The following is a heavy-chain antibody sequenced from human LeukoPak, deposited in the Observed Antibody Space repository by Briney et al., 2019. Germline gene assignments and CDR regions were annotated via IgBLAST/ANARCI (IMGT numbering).Heavy chain of an antibody. CDR1: GYTFTSYG. Sequence: GASVKVSCKASGYTFTSYGISWVRQAPGQGLEWMGGISAYNGKTKYEQKLQGRVTMTTDTSTSTAYMELRSLRSDDTAVYYCARVPSSGGSGSFDYWGQGTLVTVSS. D-gene: IGHD3-10*01. CDR2: ISAYNGKT. J-gene: IGHJ4*02. V-gene: IGHV1-18*01. CDR3: ARVPSSGGSGSFDY.